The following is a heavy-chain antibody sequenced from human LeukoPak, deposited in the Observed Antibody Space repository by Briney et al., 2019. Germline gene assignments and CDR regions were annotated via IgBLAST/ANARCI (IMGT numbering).Heavy chain of an antibody. D-gene: IGHD5-12*01. V-gene: IGHV4-34*01. CDR3: AREGYVSFDY. Sequence: SETLSLTCAAYGGSFSGYYWSWIRQPPGKGLEWIGEINHSGSTNYNPSLKSRVTISVNTSKNQLSLRLSSVTAADTAVYYCAREGYVSFDYWGQGTLVTVSS. CDR1: GGSFSGYY. CDR2: INHSGST. J-gene: IGHJ4*02.